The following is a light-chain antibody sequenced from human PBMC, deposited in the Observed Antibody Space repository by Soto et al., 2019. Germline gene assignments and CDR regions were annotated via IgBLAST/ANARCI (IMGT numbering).Light chain of an antibody. V-gene: IGKV1-5*01. CDR1: QSISEW. CDR2: DAS. J-gene: IGKJ1*01. CDR3: QQHNSSPWT. Sequence: DIQMTQSPSTLSASVGDRVTITCRASQSISEWVAWFQQKPGKAPKVLIYDASTLESGVPSRFSGSGSGTEFTLTISSLQPEDFATYYCQQHNSSPWTFGQGTRVEIK.